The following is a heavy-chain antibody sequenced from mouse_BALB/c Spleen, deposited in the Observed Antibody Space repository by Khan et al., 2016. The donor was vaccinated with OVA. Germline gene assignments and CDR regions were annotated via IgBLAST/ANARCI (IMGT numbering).Heavy chain of an antibody. J-gene: IGHJ3*01. V-gene: IGHV5-6*01. CDR2: ISSGGDYT. CDR1: GFTFSSYS. CDR3: ASHLTGSIAY. Sequence: EVQLVESGGDLVKPGGSLKFSCAASGFTFSSYSMSWVRQTPDKRLEWVATISSGGDYTYYSDNVKGRFTISRDNAKNILYLQMSSLKSEDTARYYCASHLTGSIAYWGQGTLVTVSA. D-gene: IGHD4-1*01.